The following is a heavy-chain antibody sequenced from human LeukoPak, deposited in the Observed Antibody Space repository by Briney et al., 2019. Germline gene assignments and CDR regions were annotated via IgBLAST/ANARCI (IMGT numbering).Heavy chain of an antibody. CDR1: GFTFSGYY. CDR2: IGSNGVTI. V-gene: IGHV3-11*04. J-gene: IGHJ4*02. Sequence: GGSLRLSCAASGFTFSGYYMSWIRQAPGKGLEWVSYIGSNGVTIYYADSVKGRFTISRDNAKNSLYLQMNSLRAEDTAVYYCARVPLWPGHFDYWGQGTLVTVSS. CDR3: ARVPLWPGHFDY.